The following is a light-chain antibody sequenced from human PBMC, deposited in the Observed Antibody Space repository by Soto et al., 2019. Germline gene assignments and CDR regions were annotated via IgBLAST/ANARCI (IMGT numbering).Light chain of an antibody. Sequence: EILLTQSPXXXXLXPXXXATLSSRXIEPVSTSVLAWYQQKRGQPPRLLIYGASTRATGVPDRFSGSGYGKELNDTVRELDPDYFAVYHIQVYHWSLTWTFGRGTKVDIK. J-gene: IGKJ1*01. V-gene: IGKV3-20*01. CDR1: EPVSTSV. CDR3: QVYHWSLTWT. CDR2: GAS.